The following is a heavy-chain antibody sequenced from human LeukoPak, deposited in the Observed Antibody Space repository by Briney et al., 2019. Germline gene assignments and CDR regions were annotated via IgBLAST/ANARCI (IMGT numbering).Heavy chain of an antibody. D-gene: IGHD3-10*01. V-gene: IGHV1-69*01. J-gene: IGHJ5*02. CDR1: GGTFSSYA. CDR3: AAGPATIAMVRGVIIGP. CDR2: IIPIFGTA. Sequence: SVKVSCKASGGTFSSYAIGWVRQAPGQGLEWMGGIIPIFGTANYAQKFQGRVTITADESTSTAYMELSSLRSEGTAVYYCAAGPATIAMVRGVIIGPWGQGTLVTVSS.